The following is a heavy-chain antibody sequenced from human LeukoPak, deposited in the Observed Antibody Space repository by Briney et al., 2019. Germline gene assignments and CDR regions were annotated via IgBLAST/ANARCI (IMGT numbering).Heavy chain of an antibody. CDR2: INHSGST. CDR3: ARGVPPYGSGSYYFDY. CDR1: GGSFSGYY. D-gene: IGHD3-10*01. J-gene: IGHJ4*02. V-gene: IGHV4-34*01. Sequence: SETLSLTCAVYGGSFSGYYWSWIRQPPGKGLEWIGEINHSGSTNYNPSLKSRVTISVDTSKNQFSLKLSSVTAADTAVYYCARGVPPYGSGSYYFDYWGQGTLVTASS.